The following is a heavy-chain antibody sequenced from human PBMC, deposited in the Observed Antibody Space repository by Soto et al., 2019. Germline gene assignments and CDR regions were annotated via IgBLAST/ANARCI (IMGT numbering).Heavy chain of an antibody. V-gene: IGHV3-23*01. J-gene: IGHJ5*01. CDR1: GFTLSNNW. Sequence: PGGSLRLSCAASGFTLSNNWMTWVRQAPGKGLEWVSGIIGGDGDKFYSDSVKGRFTISRDNSKDMLFLQMSSLRVDDTAVYYCAKDRDPDGIWTFDSWGQGTLVTVSS. CDR3: AKDRDPDGIWTFDS. CDR2: IIGGDGDK. D-gene: IGHD3-9*01.